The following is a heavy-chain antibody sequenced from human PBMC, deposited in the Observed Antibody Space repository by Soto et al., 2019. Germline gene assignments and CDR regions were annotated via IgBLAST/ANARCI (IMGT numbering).Heavy chain of an antibody. V-gene: IGHV3-15*01. CDR2: IKSIADGGTT. J-gene: IGHJ3*02. D-gene: IGHD2-8*01. Sequence: GGSLRLSCATSGFTLSNAWMAWVRQAPGKGLEWVGRIKSIADGGTTNYAAPVKGRFSISRHDSENTLYLQMNSLRVEDTGIYYCHTPHGRNAFDIWGPGTVVTVSS. CDR1: GFTLSNAW. CDR3: HTPHGRNAFDI.